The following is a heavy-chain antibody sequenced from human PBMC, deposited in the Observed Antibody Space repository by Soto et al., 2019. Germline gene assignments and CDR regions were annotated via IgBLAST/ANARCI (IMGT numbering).Heavy chain of an antibody. CDR3: ARDLQAGTDSDNWFAP. D-gene: IGHD5-18*01. V-gene: IGHV3-30*04. CDR2: IAYDGSNR. Sequence: QVQLVESGGGVVQPGRSLRLSCAASGFSISRSAMHWVRQAPGKGLEWVAVIAYDGSNRWYADSAKGRFTISRDNSKNTVYLQMSSLRGEDTAVYYCARDLQAGTDSDNWFAPWGQGTLVTVSS. J-gene: IGHJ5*02. CDR1: GFSISRSA.